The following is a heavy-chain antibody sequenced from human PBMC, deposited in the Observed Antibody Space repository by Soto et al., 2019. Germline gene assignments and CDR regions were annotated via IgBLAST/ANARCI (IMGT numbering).Heavy chain of an antibody. D-gene: IGHD3-9*01. Sequence: GESLKISCKGSGYSFTSYWIGWVRQMPGKSLEWMGIIYPGDSDTRYSPSFQGQVTISADKSISTAYLQWSSLKASDTAMYYCARSGSYYDILTGYSPDAFDIWGQGTMVTVSS. J-gene: IGHJ3*02. CDR2: IYPGDSDT. CDR1: GYSFTSYW. CDR3: ARSGSYYDILTGYSPDAFDI. V-gene: IGHV5-51*01.